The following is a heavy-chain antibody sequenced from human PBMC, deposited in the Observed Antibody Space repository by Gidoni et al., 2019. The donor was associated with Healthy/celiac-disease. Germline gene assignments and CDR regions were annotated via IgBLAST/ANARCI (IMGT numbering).Heavy chain of an antibody. V-gene: IGHV4-39*01. CDR2: IYYSGST. CDR1: GGSISSSSYY. J-gene: IGHJ5*02. CDR3: ARRPSGGFANWFDP. Sequence: QLQLQESGPGLVKPSETLSLTCTVSGGSISSSSYYWGWIRQPPGKGLEWIGSIYYSGSTYYNPSLKSRVTISVDTSKNQFSLKLSSVTAADTAVYYCARRPSGGFANWFDPWGQGTLVTVSS. D-gene: IGHD1-1*01.